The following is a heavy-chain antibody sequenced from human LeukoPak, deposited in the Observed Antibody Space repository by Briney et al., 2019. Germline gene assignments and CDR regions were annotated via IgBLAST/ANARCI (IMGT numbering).Heavy chain of an antibody. D-gene: IGHD3-22*01. CDR3: ARSYDSSGYAA. CDR1: GGTFSSYA. Sequence: GSSVKVSCKASGGTFSSYAISWVRQAPGQGLEWMGRIIPILGIANYAQKFQGRVTITADKSTSTAYMEPSSLRSEDTAVYYCARSYDSSGYAAWGQGTMVTVSS. V-gene: IGHV1-69*04. CDR2: IIPILGIA. J-gene: IGHJ3*01.